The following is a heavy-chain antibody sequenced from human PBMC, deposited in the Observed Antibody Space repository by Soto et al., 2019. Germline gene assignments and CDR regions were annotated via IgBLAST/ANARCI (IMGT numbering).Heavy chain of an antibody. V-gene: IGHV1-69*14. D-gene: IGHD1-7*01. CDR1: GGTFSSYA. Sequence: QVQLVQSGAEVKKPGSSVKVSCKASGGTFSSYAISWVRQAPGQGLEWMGGIIPIFGTANYAQKFQGRVTITADKSTSPDYMELSSLRSEDTAVYYCAGPPELTRIYYYYGMDVWGQGTPVTVSS. CDR2: IIPIFGTA. J-gene: IGHJ6*02. CDR3: AGPPELTRIYYYYGMDV.